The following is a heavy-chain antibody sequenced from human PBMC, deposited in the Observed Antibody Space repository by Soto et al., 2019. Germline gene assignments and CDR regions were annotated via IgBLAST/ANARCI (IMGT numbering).Heavy chain of an antibody. Sequence: QVQLVQSGAEVKKPGASVKVSCKASGYTFTSYGISWVRQAPGQGLEGMGWISAYNGNTNYAQKLQGRVTMTTDTSTSTAYMELRSPRSDDTAVYYCAREAPYYDFWSGFFVDYWGQGTLVTVSS. J-gene: IGHJ4*02. V-gene: IGHV1-18*01. CDR3: AREAPYYDFWSGFFVDY. CDR1: GYTFTSYG. D-gene: IGHD3-3*01. CDR2: ISAYNGNT.